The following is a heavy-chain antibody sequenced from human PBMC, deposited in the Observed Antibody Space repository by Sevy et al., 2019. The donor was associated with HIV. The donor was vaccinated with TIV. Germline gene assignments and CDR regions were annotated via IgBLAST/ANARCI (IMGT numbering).Heavy chain of an antibody. CDR3: ARGRSISGDVDGLNI. CDR1: GFRFDRYS. Sequence: GGSLRLSCAASGFRFDRYSMNWVRQAPGKGLEWVSYISSGSSSINYADAEKDRFTISRDNAKKSLFLQMNSLRAEDTAIYYCARGRSISGDVDGLNIWGQGTMVTVSS. J-gene: IGHJ3*02. CDR2: ISSGSSSI. V-gene: IGHV3-48*01. D-gene: IGHD3-3*01.